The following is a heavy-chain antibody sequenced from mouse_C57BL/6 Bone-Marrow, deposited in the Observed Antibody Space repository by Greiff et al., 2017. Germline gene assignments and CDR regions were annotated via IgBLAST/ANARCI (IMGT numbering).Heavy chain of an antibody. D-gene: IGHD1-3*01. CDR1: GFTFSSYA. J-gene: IGHJ4*01. CDR2: ISSGGDYT. V-gene: IGHV5-9-1*02. Sequence: DVMLVEPGEGLVKPGGSLKLSCAASGFTFSSYAMSWVRQTPERRLEWVAYISSGGDYTYYADTVKRRDTIARDNARNTLYLQMSSLKSEDTAMYYCSGVGPGDSGMDYPGQGTSVTVSA. CDR3: SGVGPGDSGMDY.